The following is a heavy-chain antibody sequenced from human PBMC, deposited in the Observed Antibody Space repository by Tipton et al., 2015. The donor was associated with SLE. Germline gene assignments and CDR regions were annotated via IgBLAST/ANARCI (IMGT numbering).Heavy chain of an antibody. D-gene: IGHD2-15*01. J-gene: IGHJ4*02. V-gene: IGHV4-39*01. CDR3: ARHVAGIDEAAHDY. CDR2: IYYSGSI. Sequence: TLSLTCTVSGGSISSGSYSWDWIRQPPGKGLEWIGGIYYSGSIYYNPSLKSRVTLSMDTSKNQFSMRVTSVTAADTAVYYCARHVAGIDEAAHDYWGQGTLVTVSS. CDR1: GGSISSGSYS.